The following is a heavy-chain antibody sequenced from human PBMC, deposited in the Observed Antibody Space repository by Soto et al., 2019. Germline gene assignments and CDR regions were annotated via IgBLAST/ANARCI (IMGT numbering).Heavy chain of an antibody. J-gene: IGHJ5*02. D-gene: IGHD3-3*01. CDR2: IYYSGST. CDR1: GGSISSGGYY. CDR3: ARGDVRTPFDFWSGYYRLDP. V-gene: IGHV4-31*03. Sequence: PSETLSLTCTVSGGSISSGGYYWSWIRQRPGKGLEWIGYIYYSGSTYYNPSLKSRVTISVDTSKNQFSLKLSSVTAADTAVYYCARGDVRTPFDFWSGYYRLDPWGQGTLVTVSS.